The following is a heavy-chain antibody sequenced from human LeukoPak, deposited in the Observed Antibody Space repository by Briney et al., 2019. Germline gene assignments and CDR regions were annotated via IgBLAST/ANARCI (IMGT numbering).Heavy chain of an antibody. CDR3: ARDPLWFGEVGYYFDY. Sequence: PSETLSLTCAVYGVSFSGYYWSWIRQPPGKGLEWIGEINHSGSTNYNPSLKSRVTISVDTSKNQFSLKLSSVTAADTAVYYCARDPLWFGEVGYYFDYWGQGTLVTVSS. CDR2: INHSGST. J-gene: IGHJ4*02. V-gene: IGHV4-34*01. CDR1: GVSFSGYY. D-gene: IGHD3-10*01.